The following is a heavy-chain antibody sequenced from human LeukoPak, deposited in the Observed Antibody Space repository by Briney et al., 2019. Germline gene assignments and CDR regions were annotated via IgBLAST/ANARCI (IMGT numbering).Heavy chain of an antibody. CDR2: ISAYNGNT. J-gene: IGHJ3*02. CDR3: ARCIAVVPVCAFDI. V-gene: IGHV1-18*01. D-gene: IGHD6-19*01. CDR1: VYTFTSYG. Sequence: ASVKVSCKASVYTFTSYGISWVRQAPGQGLERMGWISAYNGNTNYAQKLQGRVTMTTDTSTSTAYMELRSLRSDDTAVYYCARCIAVVPVCAFDIWAKGQWSPSLQ.